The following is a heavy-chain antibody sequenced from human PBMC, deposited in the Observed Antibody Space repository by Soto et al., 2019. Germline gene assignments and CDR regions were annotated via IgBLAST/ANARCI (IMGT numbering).Heavy chain of an antibody. CDR1: GYTFTSYD. CDR3: ARERSSGWYVDY. J-gene: IGHJ4*02. V-gene: IGHV1-8*01. D-gene: IGHD6-19*01. CDR2: MNPNSGNT. Sequence: QVQLVQSGAEVKKPGASVKVSCKASGYTFTSYDINWVRQATGQGLEWMGWMNPNSGNTVYAQKFQGRVTTTRNTYVSTAYMELSSLRSEDTAVYYCARERSSGWYVDYWGQGTLVTVSS.